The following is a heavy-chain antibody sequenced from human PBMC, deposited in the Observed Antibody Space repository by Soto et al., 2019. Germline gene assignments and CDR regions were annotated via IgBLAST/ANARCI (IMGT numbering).Heavy chain of an antibody. V-gene: IGHV1-69*12. CDR3: ARVPGSGSYYVRAWDYYGMDV. J-gene: IGHJ6*02. CDR2: IIPIFGTA. CDR1: GGTFSSYA. D-gene: IGHD3-10*01. Sequence: QVQLVQSGAEVKKPGSSVKVSCKASGGTFSSYAISWVRQAPGQGLEWMGGIIPIFGTANYAQKFQGRVTITADESTSTAYMELSSLRSEDTAVYYCARVPGSGSYYVRAWDYYGMDVWGQGTTVTVSS.